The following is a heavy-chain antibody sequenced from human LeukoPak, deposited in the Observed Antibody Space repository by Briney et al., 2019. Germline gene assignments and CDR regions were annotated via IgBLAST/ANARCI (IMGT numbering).Heavy chain of an antibody. J-gene: IGHJ6*03. CDR1: GFTVSSNY. V-gene: IGHV3-53*01. Sequence: PGGSLRLSCAASGFTVSSNYMSWVRQAPGKGLDWVSVIYIGGSTYYADSVKGRFNISSDNSKNTLYLQMNSLRAEDTAVYYCASGSGSYRTPYYYMDVWGTGTTVTVSS. D-gene: IGHD3-10*01. CDR3: ASGSGSYRTPYYYMDV. CDR2: IYIGGST.